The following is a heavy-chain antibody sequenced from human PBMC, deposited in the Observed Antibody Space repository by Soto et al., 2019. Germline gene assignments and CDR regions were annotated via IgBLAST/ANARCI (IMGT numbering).Heavy chain of an antibody. CDR1: GYTFTGYY. J-gene: IGHJ5*02. Sequence: ASVKVSCKASGYTFTGYYMHWVRQAPGQGLEWMGWINPNSGGTNYAQKFQGRVTMTRDTSISTAYMELSRLRSDDTAVYYCARGRRWFVGTAAGWFDPWGQGTLVTVYS. V-gene: IGHV1-2*02. CDR3: ARGRRWFVGTAAGWFDP. D-gene: IGHD6-13*01. CDR2: INPNSGGT.